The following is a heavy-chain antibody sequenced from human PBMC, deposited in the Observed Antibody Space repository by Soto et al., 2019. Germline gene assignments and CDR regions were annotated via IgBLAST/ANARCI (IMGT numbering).Heavy chain of an antibody. D-gene: IGHD6-19*01. CDR3: AGREESSAWLAFDY. CDR1: GGSISNYC. CDR2: IYYSGTT. J-gene: IGHJ4*02. V-gene: IGHV4-59*08. Sequence: PSETLSLTCTVSGGSISNYCWSWIRQPPGKGLEWIGYIYYSGTTYHNPSLESRVTISVDTSKNQFSLRLSSVTAADTAVYYCAGREESSAWLAFDYWGQGSLVTVSS.